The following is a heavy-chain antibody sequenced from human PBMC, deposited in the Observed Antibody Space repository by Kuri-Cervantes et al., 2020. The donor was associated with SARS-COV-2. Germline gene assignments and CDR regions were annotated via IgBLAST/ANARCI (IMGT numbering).Heavy chain of an antibody. CDR3: ARRAYGEQVDYYYMDV. J-gene: IGHJ6*03. CDR2: IYPGDSDT. D-gene: IGHD4-17*01. V-gene: IGHV5-51*01. Sequence: GESLKISCKGSGYSFTSYWIGWVRQMPGKGLEWMGIIYPGDSDTRYSPSFQGQATISADKSISTAFLQWSSLKASDTAMYYCARRAYGEQVDYYYMDVWGKGTTVTVSS. CDR1: GYSFTSYW.